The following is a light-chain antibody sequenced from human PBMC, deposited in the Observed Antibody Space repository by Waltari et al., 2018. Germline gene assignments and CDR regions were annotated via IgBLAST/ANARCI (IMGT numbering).Light chain of an antibody. CDR1: QNITSY. Sequence: DIQMTQFPSSLSAAVVDRVTITCRASQNITSYLSWYQQKPGEAPNVLIYAASSLQSGVPSRISGSGSGTDFTLNISGLQPEDFATYYCQQSYTTPRTFGQGTKVKI. CDR2: AAS. CDR3: QQSYTTPRT. V-gene: IGKV1-39*01. J-gene: IGKJ1*01.